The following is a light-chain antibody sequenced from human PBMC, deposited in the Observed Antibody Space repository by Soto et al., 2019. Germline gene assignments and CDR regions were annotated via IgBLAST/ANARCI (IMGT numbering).Light chain of an antibody. V-gene: IGKV1-5*01. CDR2: DAS. J-gene: IGKJ1*01. CDR3: QHNNGYSWT. CDR1: QSIRGW. Sequence: DIQITQSPSTLSASLWDRVTITCRASQSIRGWLGWYQQKPGKAPKGLIYDASSLERGVPSRFSGSGSGTEFTLTISSLQPDDFATYYCQHNNGYSWTFGQGTKVDIK.